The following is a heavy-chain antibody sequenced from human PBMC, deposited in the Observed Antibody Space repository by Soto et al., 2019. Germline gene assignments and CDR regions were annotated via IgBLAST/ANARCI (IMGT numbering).Heavy chain of an antibody. V-gene: IGHV1-69*04. CDR2: IIPILGIA. CDR1: GGTFSSYT. D-gene: IGHD4-17*01. Sequence: SVKVSCKASGGTFSSYTISWVRQAPGQGLEWMGRIIPILGIANYAQKFQGRVTITADKSTSTAYMELSSLRSEDTAVYYCARDTTVTTGENYYYHYMDVWGKGTTVTVSS. J-gene: IGHJ6*03. CDR3: ARDTTVTTGENYYYHYMDV.